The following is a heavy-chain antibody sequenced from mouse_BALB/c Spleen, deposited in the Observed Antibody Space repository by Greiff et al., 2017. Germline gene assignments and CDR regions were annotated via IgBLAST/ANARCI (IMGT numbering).Heavy chain of an antibody. CDR1: GFTFSDYY. Sequence: EVKLQESGGGLVKPGGSLKLSCAASGFTFSDYYMYWVRQTPEKRLEWVATISDGGSYTYYPDSVKGRFTISRDNAKNNLYLQMSSLKSEDTAMYYCARGSTMITYYYAMDYWGQGTSVTVSS. CDR2: ISDGGSYT. CDR3: ARGSTMITYYYAMDY. D-gene: IGHD2-4*01. V-gene: IGHV5-4*02. J-gene: IGHJ4*01.